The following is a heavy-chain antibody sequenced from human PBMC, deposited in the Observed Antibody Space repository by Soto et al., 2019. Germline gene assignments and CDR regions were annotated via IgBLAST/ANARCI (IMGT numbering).Heavy chain of an antibody. Sequence: QVQLVQSGAEVKKPGASVKVSCKASGYTFTSYGISWVRQAPGQGLEWMGWISAYNGNTNYAQKPQGRVTMTTDTSTSTAYMELRSLRSDDTAVYYCARVSGDFWSGPNYYYYYGMDVWGQGTTVTVSS. CDR3: ARVSGDFWSGPNYYYYYGMDV. CDR2: ISAYNGNT. J-gene: IGHJ6*02. D-gene: IGHD3-3*01. V-gene: IGHV1-18*01. CDR1: GYTFTSYG.